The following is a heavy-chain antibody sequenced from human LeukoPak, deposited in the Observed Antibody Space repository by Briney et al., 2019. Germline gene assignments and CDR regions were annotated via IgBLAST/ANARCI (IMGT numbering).Heavy chain of an antibody. Sequence: XSWIRQXXXXXXEWIGYIYYSGSTNYNPSLKSRVTISVDTSKNQFSLKLSSVTAADTAVYYCARGYCTNGVCPVYYGMDVWGQGTTVTVSS. CDR3: ARGYCTNGVCPVYYGMDV. V-gene: IGHV4-59*01. D-gene: IGHD2-8*01. CDR2: IYYSGST. J-gene: IGHJ6*02.